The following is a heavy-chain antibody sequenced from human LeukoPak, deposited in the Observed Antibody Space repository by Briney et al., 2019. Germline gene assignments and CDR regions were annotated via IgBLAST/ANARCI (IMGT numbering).Heavy chain of an antibody. CDR1: GFTFSDHY. CDR2: SRNKANSYTT. CDR3: TRDLTYGDYSLDY. Sequence: GGSLRLSCAASGFTFSDHYMDWVRQAPGKGLEWVGRSRNKANSYTTEYAASVKGRFTISRDDSKNSLFLQMNSLKTEDTAVYYCTRDLTYGDYSLDYWGQGTLVTVSS. J-gene: IGHJ4*02. D-gene: IGHD4-17*01. V-gene: IGHV3-72*01.